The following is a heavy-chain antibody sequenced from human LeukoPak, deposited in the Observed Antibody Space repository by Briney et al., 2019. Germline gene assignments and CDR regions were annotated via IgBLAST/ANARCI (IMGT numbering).Heavy chain of an antibody. D-gene: IGHD2-15*01. Sequence: ASVKVSCTASGYTFTSYGISWARQAPGQGLEWMGWISAYNGNTNYAQKLQGRVTMTTDTSTSTAYMELRSLRSDDTAVYYCARAVYCSGGSCYSNLRNFDYWGQGTLVTVSS. CDR1: GYTFTSYG. CDR3: ARAVYCSGGSCYSNLRNFDY. J-gene: IGHJ4*02. V-gene: IGHV1-18*01. CDR2: ISAYNGNT.